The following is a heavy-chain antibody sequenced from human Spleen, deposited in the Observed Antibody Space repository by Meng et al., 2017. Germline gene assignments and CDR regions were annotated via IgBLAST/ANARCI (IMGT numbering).Heavy chain of an antibody. CDR1: GGSIGSNSYH. CDR2: IDYSGTT. Sequence: QLQLQESGPGLVKPSETLSFTCTVSGGSIGSNSYHWGWIRQPPGKGLEWVGTIDYSGTTYSNSSLKSRVTISLDTSRNQFSLKLTSVTAADTAVYYCSRRINTAGGWFDSWGQGTLVTVSS. V-gene: IGHV4-39*01. J-gene: IGHJ5*01. CDR3: SRRINTAGGWFDS. D-gene: IGHD5-18*01.